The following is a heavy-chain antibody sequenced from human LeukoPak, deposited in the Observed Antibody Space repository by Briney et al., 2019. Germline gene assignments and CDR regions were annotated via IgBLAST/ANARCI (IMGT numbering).Heavy chain of an antibody. D-gene: IGHD3-9*01. Sequence: NPSETLSLTCTVSGGSTSSSHYYWGWVRQPPGRGLEWIGNMHFSGSTYYNPSLKSRVTLSADTSKNQFSLELNSVTAADTAVYFCATTRLLYTDYYWYFDLWGRGTLVTVSS. J-gene: IGHJ2*01. CDR3: ATTRLLYTDYYWYFDL. CDR1: GGSTSSSHYY. V-gene: IGHV4-39*01. CDR2: MHFSGST.